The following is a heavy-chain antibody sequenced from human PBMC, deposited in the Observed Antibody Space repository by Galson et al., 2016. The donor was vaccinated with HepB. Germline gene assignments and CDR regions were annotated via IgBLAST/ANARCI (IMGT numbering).Heavy chain of an antibody. CDR3: ARGPLRYFDWMRQGGMDF. Sequence: ETLSLTCAVYGASFSGHYWNWIRQPPGKGLEWVGEINHSGRTNYNPSLKSRVTISVDSSKKQFSLKVINVTAADTAVYYCARGPLRYFDWMRQGGMDFWGQGTTVIV. V-gene: IGHV4-34*01. CDR2: INHSGRT. J-gene: IGHJ6*02. CDR1: GASFSGHY. D-gene: IGHD3-9*01.